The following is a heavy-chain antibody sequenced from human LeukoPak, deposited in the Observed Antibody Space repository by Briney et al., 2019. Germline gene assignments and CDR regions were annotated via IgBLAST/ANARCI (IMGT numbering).Heavy chain of an antibody. CDR3: AKDRDCSSTSCYTDY. Sequence: IGSGGSTYYADSVKGRFTISRDNSKNTLYLQMNSLRAEDTAVYYCAKDRDCSSTSCYTDYWGQGTLVTVSS. D-gene: IGHD2-2*02. V-gene: IGHV3-23*01. J-gene: IGHJ4*02. CDR2: IGSGGST.